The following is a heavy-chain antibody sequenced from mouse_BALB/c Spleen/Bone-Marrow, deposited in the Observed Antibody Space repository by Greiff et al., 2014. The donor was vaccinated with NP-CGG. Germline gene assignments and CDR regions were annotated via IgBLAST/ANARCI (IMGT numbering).Heavy chain of an antibody. CDR3: ARDLITTATSFAY. J-gene: IGHJ3*01. V-gene: IGHV5-4*02. CDR2: ISDGGSYT. CDR1: GFTFSDYY. D-gene: IGHD1-2*01. Sequence: DVKLVESGGGLVKPGGSLKLSCAASGFTFSDYYMYWVRQTPEKRLGWVATISDGGSYTYYPDSVKGRFTISRDNAKNNLYLQMSSLKSEDTAMYYCARDLITTATSFAYWGQGTLVTVSA.